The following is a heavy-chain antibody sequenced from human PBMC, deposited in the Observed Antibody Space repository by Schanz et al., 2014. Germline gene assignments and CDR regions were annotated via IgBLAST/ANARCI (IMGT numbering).Heavy chain of an antibody. D-gene: IGHD6-13*01. V-gene: IGHV1-46*01. CDR3: ARLDSSSWYPRY. Sequence: QVQLVQSGAEVKKPGASVKASCKASGYTFTSDSMHWVRQAPGQGLEWMGMINPSGGSTTYAQKFQGRVTMTRGTSTSTVYMELSSLRSEDTAVYYCARLDSSSWYPRYWGQGTLVTVSS. J-gene: IGHJ4*02. CDR2: INPSGGST. CDR1: GYTFTSDS.